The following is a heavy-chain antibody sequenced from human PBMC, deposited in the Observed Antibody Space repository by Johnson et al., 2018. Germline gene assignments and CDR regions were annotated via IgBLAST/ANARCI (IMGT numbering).Heavy chain of an antibody. CDR3: ARSERLLDTSWPRDAFDV. V-gene: IGHV3-30-3*01. CDR1: GFTFSSYA. D-gene: IGHD2-2*01. Sequence: VQLVESGGGVVQPGRSLRLSCAASGFTFSSYAIHWVRQAPGKGLEWVAAISYDGSTKHYSDSVKGRFTSSRDNSKNTLYLQMNSLKAEDTAVYYGARSERLLDTSWPRDAFDVWGQGTMVTVSS. CDR2: ISYDGSTK. J-gene: IGHJ3*01.